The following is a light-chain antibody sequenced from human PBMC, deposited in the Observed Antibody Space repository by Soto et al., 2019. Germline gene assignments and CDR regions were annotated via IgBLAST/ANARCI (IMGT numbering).Light chain of an antibody. V-gene: IGKV3-11*01. CDR2: DTS. J-gene: IGKJ1*01. CDR3: QQRSNWIT. Sequence: IVLTQSPATLSLSPGARATLSCRASQSVSSYLAWYQQKPGPAPRLLIYDTSNRATGIPARFSGSGSGTDFPLTISSLEPEDFAVYYCQQRSNWITFGQGTKVDNK. CDR1: QSVSSY.